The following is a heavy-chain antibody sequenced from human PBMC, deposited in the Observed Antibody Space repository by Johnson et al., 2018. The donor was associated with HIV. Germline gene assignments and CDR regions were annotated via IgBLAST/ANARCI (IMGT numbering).Heavy chain of an antibody. CDR1: GFTFDDYG. V-gene: IGHV3-20*04. J-gene: IGHJ3*02. D-gene: IGHD1-26*01. Sequence: VQLVESGGGVVRPGGSLRLSCAASGFTFDDYGMSWVRQAPGKGLEWVSGINWNGGSTGYADSVKGRFTISRDNAKNSLYLQMNSLRAEDTAFYYCARVGGSGSFFFNACDIWGQGTMVTVSS. CDR3: ARVGGSGSFFFNACDI. CDR2: INWNGGST.